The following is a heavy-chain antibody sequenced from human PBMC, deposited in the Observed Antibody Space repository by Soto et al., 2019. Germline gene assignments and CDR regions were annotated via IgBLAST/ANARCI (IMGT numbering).Heavy chain of an antibody. CDR3: AEGSERVYYYYYGMDV. Sequence: QVQLVQSGAEVKKPGSSLKVSCKASGGTFSSDAISWVRQAPGQGLEWMGGIIPIFGTANYAQKFQVRVTIAADESTSTAYMELSSLRSEDTAVYYCAEGSERVYYYYYGMDVWGQGTKVTVSS. D-gene: IGHD3-10*01. CDR1: GGTFSSDA. V-gene: IGHV1-69*01. CDR2: IIPIFGTA. J-gene: IGHJ6*02.